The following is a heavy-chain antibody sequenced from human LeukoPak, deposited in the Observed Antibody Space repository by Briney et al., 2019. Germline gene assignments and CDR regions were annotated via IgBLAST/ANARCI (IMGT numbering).Heavy chain of an antibody. D-gene: IGHD5-18*01. CDR3: AKDRIQLWQFQFDY. Sequence: GGSLRLSCAASGFTFSSYAMSWVRQAPGKGLEWVSAISGSGGSTYYADSVRGRFTISRDNSKNTLYLQMNSLRAEDTAVYYCAKDRIQLWQFQFDYWGQGTLVTVPS. J-gene: IGHJ4*02. CDR2: ISGSGGST. V-gene: IGHV3-23*01. CDR1: GFTFSSYA.